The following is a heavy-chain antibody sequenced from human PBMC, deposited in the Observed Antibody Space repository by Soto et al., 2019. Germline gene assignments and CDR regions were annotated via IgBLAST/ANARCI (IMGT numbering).Heavy chain of an antibody. V-gene: IGHV4-31*03. CDR3: ARGETDYWFDS. Sequence: QVQLQESGRGLLKPSETLSLTCSVSGGFISSGGYYWSWIRQHPVKGLEWIGSIYYRGNTYYNPSLNSRGTISVDTSKNQFSLKLNSVTAADTAVYYCARGETDYWFDSWGQGTLVTVSS. J-gene: IGHJ5*01. CDR2: IYYRGNT. CDR1: GGFISSGGYY.